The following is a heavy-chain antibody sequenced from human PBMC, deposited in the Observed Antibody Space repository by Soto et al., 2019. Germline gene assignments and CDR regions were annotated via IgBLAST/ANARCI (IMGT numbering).Heavy chain of an antibody. D-gene: IGHD3-22*01. CDR3: ARVNHYYPDSSAYFFIDS. Sequence: GGSLRLSCAASGFTFSSYNMNWVRQAPGKGLEWLSYISSSSNTIYYADSVKGRFTISRYNAKNSLYLQMNSLRDEDTAVYYCARVNHYYPDSSAYFFIDSWGQGTPVTVSS. V-gene: IGHV3-48*02. CDR1: GFTFSSYN. CDR2: ISSSSNTI. J-gene: IGHJ4*02.